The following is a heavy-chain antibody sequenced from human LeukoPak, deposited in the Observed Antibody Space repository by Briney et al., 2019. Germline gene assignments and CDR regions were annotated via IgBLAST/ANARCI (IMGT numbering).Heavy chain of an antibody. CDR2: TSAYNGNT. V-gene: IGHV1-18*01. Sequence: ASVKVSCKPFGYTFTSYGISWVRQAPGQGLEWMGWTSAYNGNTNYAQKLQGRVTMTTDTSTSTAYMELSSLRSEDTAVYYCARETRYSGSYEVYWGQGTLVTVSS. CDR1: GYTFTSYG. CDR3: ARETRYSGSYEVY. J-gene: IGHJ4*02. D-gene: IGHD1-26*01.